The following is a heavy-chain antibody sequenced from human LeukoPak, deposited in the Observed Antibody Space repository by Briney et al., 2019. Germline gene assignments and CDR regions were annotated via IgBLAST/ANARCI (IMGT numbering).Heavy chain of an antibody. CDR1: GFTFSSYS. Sequence: GSLRLSCAASGFTFSSYSMNWVRQAPGKGLEWEAVISYDGSNKYYADSVKGRFTISRDNSKNTLYLQMNSLRAEDTAVYYCARAGGYGGAYYFDYWGQGTLVTVSS. CDR2: ISYDGSNK. CDR3: ARAGGYGGAYYFDY. D-gene: IGHD5-12*01. J-gene: IGHJ4*02. V-gene: IGHV3-30*03.